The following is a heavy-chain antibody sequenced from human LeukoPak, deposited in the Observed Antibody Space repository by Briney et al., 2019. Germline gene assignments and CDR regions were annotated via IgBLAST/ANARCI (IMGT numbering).Heavy chain of an antibody. Sequence: SQTLSLTCAISGDCVSGHSAAWNWIRQSPSRGLEWLGRTYYRSKCYNDYGVSVKSRITINPDTSKNQFSLQLNPVTPEDTAVYYCARRQNNGIAVAGPFDYWGQGTLVTVSS. J-gene: IGHJ4*02. CDR2: TYYRSKCYN. D-gene: IGHD6-19*01. CDR3: ARRQNNGIAVAGPFDY. V-gene: IGHV6-1*01. CDR1: GDCVSGHSAA.